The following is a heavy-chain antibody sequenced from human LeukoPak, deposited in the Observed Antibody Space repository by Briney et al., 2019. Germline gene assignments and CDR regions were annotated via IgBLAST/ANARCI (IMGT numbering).Heavy chain of an antibody. V-gene: IGHV3-23*01. CDR3: AKGKYSSGGVPDY. J-gene: IGHJ4*02. CDR1: EFTFSSHA. Sequence: PGGSLRLSCVASEFTFSSHAMNWVRQAPGKGLEWVSSISDGGESTYYADSVKGRFTVSRDNSKNTLYLQINSLRGEDTAVYYCAKGKYSSGGVPDYWGQGTLVTVSS. CDR2: ISDGGEST. D-gene: IGHD6-19*01.